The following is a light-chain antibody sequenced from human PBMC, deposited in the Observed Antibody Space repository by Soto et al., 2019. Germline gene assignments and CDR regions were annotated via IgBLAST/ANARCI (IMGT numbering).Light chain of an antibody. CDR2: GVT. Sequence: PGQSITISCTGTSSDVGAYNYVSWYQQYPGKAPKLMIYGVTNRPSGVSNRFTGSKTGNTASLTISGLQAEDEADYYCFSHRGGDSHVFGTGTKVTVL. CDR3: FSHRGGDSHV. J-gene: IGLJ1*01. V-gene: IGLV2-14*01. CDR1: SSDVGAYNY.